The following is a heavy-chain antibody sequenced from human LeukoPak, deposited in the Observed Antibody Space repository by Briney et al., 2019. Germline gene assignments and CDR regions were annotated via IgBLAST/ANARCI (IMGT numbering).Heavy chain of an antibody. J-gene: IGHJ4*02. V-gene: IGHV3-33*01. CDR1: GFTFSNYD. Sequence: PGGSLRLSCAVSGFTFSNYDMHWVRQALGKGLEWVAVIWYDGSNKYYADSVKGRFTISRDNSKNTLYLQMNTLRAEDTAVYYCARDPGGVVYFDYWGQGTLVTVSS. CDR2: IWYDGSNK. D-gene: IGHD2-8*01. CDR3: ARDPGGVVYFDY.